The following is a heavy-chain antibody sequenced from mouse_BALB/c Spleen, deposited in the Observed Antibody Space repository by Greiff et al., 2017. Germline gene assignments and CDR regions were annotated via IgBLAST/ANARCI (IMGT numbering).Heavy chain of an antibody. Sequence: EVKLVESGAELVRPGALVKLSCKASGFNIKDYYMHWVKQRPEQGLEWIGWIDPENGNTIYDPKFQGKASITADTSSNTAYLQLSSLTSEDTAVYYCAGTGTAWFAYWGQGTLVTVSA. D-gene: IGHD4-1*01. CDR2: IDPENGNT. CDR3: AGTGTAWFAY. CDR1: GFNIKDYY. V-gene: IGHV14-1*02. J-gene: IGHJ3*01.